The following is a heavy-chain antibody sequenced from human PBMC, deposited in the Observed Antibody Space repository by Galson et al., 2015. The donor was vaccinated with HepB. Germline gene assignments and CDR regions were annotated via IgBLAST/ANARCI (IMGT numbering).Heavy chain of an antibody. CDR2: IIPIFGTA. J-gene: IGHJ4*02. D-gene: IGHD4-17*01. V-gene: IGHV1-69*13. Sequence: SVKVSCKASGGTFSSYAISWVRQAPGQGLEWMGGIIPIFGTATYAQKFQGRVTITADESTSTAYMELSSLRSEDTAVYYCAKGVKLRHYFDYWGQETLVTVSS. CDR1: GGTFSSYA. CDR3: AKGVKLRHYFDY.